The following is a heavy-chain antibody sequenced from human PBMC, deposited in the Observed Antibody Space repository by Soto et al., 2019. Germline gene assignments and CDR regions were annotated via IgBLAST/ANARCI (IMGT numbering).Heavy chain of an antibody. Sequence: EVQLLESGGGLVQPGESLRLSCAASGFTFSTSGMTWVRQAPGKGLEWVSGISGRGSATYYADSVKGRFTISRDDSKNMLYLHMNGLRVEDTALYYCAKDPSSVVVVASDFDFWGQGTMVTVSS. V-gene: IGHV3-23*01. J-gene: IGHJ3*01. CDR3: AKDPSSVVVVASDFDF. CDR1: GFTFSTSG. D-gene: IGHD2-15*01. CDR2: ISGRGSAT.